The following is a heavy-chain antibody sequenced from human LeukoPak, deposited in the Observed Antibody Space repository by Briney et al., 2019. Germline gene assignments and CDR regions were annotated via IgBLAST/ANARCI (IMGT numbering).Heavy chain of an antibody. CDR1: GFTFSTYS. J-gene: IGHJ6*02. D-gene: IGHD2-8*01. CDR2: ISSGSSYI. Sequence: GGSLRLSCAASGFTFSTYSMNWVRQAPGKGLEWVSSISSGSSYIYYADSVEGRCTISRDNAKNSLYLQMNSLRAEDTAVYYCARAPNIVLMVYAITYGMDVWGQGTTVTVSS. CDR3: ARAPNIVLMVYAITYGMDV. V-gene: IGHV3-21*01.